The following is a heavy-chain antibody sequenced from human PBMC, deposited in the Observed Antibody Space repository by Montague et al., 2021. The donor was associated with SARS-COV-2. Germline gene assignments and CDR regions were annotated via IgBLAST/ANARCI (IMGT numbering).Heavy chain of an antibody. V-gene: IGHV4-39*01. CDR1: GGSISCSSYY. D-gene: IGHD3-22*01. CDR3: ASPKYYYDSSGSDAFDI. Sequence: SETLSLTCTVSGGSISCSSYYWGWIRQPPGKGLEWIGSIYYSGSTYYNPSLKSRVTISVDTSKNQFSLKLSSVTAADTAVYYCASPKYYYDSSGSDAFDIWGQGTMVTVSS. J-gene: IGHJ3*02. CDR2: IYYSGST.